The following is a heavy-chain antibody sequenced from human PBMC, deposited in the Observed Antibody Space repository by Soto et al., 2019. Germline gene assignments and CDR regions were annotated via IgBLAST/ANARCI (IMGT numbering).Heavy chain of an antibody. CDR2: ISPFNGNT. CDR3: ARDQSFDRSYYYGIDF. D-gene: IGHD3-22*01. Sequence: QVQLVQSGAEVKKPGASVKVCCKSSGYPFTHYGITWIRQAPGQGLEWMGWISPFNGNTNYGQTLQGRVTLTTDTSTSTVYMELRSLRSDDTAVYYCARDQSFDRSYYYGIDFWGQGTTVTVSS. J-gene: IGHJ6*02. V-gene: IGHV1-18*01. CDR1: GYPFTHYG.